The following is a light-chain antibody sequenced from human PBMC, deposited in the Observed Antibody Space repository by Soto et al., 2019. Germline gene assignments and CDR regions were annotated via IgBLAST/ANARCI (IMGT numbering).Light chain of an antibody. J-gene: IGKJ5*01. Sequence: DTQMTQSPTYLSASVVESVTLNSRASQRIGSYVNLYQQKPGKAPKLLISAATNLEDGVPSRFSGSGSGTDFSLSISSLQPEDVATYYCQNYNSAPITGGQGTRREIK. V-gene: IGKV1-39*01. CDR1: QRIGSY. CDR2: AAT. CDR3: QNYNSAPIT.